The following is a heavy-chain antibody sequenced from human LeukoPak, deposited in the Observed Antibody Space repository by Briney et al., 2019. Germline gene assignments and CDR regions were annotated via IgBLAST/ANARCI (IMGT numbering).Heavy chain of an antibody. CDR1: GFTFSNYG. V-gene: IGHV3-23*01. Sequence: GGALRLSCAASGFTFSNYGMSWLRQAPGKGLEWVSAITGSGDDAYYADSVHGRFTMSRDNSKSTLYLQMNSLRVEDTALYYCAKESTGSSPDYWGQGTLVTVSS. D-gene: IGHD1-26*01. CDR3: AKESTGSSPDY. CDR2: ITGSGDDA. J-gene: IGHJ4*02.